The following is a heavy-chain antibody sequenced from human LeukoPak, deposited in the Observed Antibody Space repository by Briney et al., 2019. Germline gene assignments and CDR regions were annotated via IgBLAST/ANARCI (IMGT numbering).Heavy chain of an antibody. CDR1: GYTFTSYY. J-gene: IGHJ4*02. Sequence: ASVKVSYKASGYTFTSYYMHWVRQAPGQGLEWMGIINPSGGSTSYAQKFQGRVTMTRDTSTSTVYMELSSLRSEDTAVYYCARDGSYYYDSSGYYRFDYWGQGTLVTVSS. CDR2: INPSGGST. D-gene: IGHD3-22*01. V-gene: IGHV1-46*01. CDR3: ARDGSYYYDSSGYYRFDY.